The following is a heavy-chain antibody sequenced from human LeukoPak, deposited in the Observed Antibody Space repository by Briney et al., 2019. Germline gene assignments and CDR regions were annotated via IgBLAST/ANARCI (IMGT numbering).Heavy chain of an antibody. V-gene: IGHV3-23*01. CDR2: ISGSGGST. Sequence: GGSLRPSCAASGFTFSSYAMSWVRQAPGKGLEWVSAISGSGGSTYYADSVKGRFTISRDNSKNTLYLQMNSLRAEDTAVYYCAKGSGYDILTGYYFEYFQHWGQGTLVTVSS. CDR3: AKGSGYDILTGYYFEYFQH. CDR1: GFTFSSYA. J-gene: IGHJ1*01. D-gene: IGHD3-9*01.